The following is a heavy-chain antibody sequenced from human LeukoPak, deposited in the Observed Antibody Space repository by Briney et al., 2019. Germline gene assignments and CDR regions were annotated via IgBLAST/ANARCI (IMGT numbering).Heavy chain of an antibody. CDR1: GFTVSSNY. CDR2: ASGSGGST. CDR3: AKDREQLVFDY. Sequence: PGGSLRLSCAASGFTVSSNYMSWVRQAPGKGLEWVSVASGSGGSTYYADSVKGRFTISRDNSKNTLYLQMNSLRAEDTAAYYCAKDREQLVFDYWGQGTLVTVSS. J-gene: IGHJ4*02. V-gene: IGHV3-23*01. D-gene: IGHD6-6*01.